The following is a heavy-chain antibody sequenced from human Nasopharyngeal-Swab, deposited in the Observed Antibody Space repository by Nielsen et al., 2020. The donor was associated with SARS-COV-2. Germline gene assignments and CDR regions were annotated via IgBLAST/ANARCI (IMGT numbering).Heavy chain of an antibody. CDR2: ISSSRFI. Sequence: GESLKISCAASGFTFSSYSMNWVRQAPGKGLEWVSSISSSRFIYYADSVKGRFTISRDNAKNSLYLQMNSLRAEDTAVYYCARDYSSSWSRFNYFDYWGQGTLVTVSS. CDR3: ARDYSSSWSRFNYFDY. J-gene: IGHJ4*02. CDR1: GFTFSSYS. D-gene: IGHD6-13*01. V-gene: IGHV3-21*01.